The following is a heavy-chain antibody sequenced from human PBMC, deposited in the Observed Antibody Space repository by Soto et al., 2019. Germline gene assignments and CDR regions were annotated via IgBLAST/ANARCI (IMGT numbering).Heavy chain of an antibody. CDR1: GYTFSSYG. J-gene: IGHJ6*02. Sequence: SCKASGYTFSSYGMHWVRQAPGKGLEWVAVISYGGIDKYYGSSVKGRFTTSRDSSKNTLYLQMDSLSSEDTAVYYCAKGSYGGKYGMDVWGQGTTVTVSS. CDR3: AKGSYGGKYGMDV. D-gene: IGHD4-17*01. CDR2: ISYGGIDK. V-gene: IGHV3-30*18.